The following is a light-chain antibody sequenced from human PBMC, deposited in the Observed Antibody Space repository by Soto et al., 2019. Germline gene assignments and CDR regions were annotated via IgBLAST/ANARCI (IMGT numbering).Light chain of an antibody. CDR2: KVS. J-gene: IGKJ2*01. V-gene: IGKV2-30*01. CDR3: MQGPHWPPYT. Sequence: DVVMTQSPLSLPVTLGQPASISCRSSQSLAYSDGNTYLNWFQQRPGQSPRRLIYKVSNRDSGVPDRFSGSGSGTDFTLKISRVEAEDVGVYYCMQGPHWPPYTFGQGTKLEIK. CDR1: QSLAYSDGNTY.